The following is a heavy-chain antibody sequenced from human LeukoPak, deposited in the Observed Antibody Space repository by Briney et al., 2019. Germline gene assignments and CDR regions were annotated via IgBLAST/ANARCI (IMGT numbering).Heavy chain of an antibody. V-gene: IGHV3-66*04. J-gene: IGHJ3*01. CDR1: GFIVSNNF. D-gene: IGHD3-10*01. CDR2: IYSGGGT. Sequence: GGSLRLSCAASGFIVSNNFLSWVRQTPGKGLEWVSVIYSGGGTIYADSVKGRFTISRDNSKNMVFLQMNSLRAEDTAVYYCVRHGEGRAFDSWGQGTMVNISS. CDR3: VRHGEGRAFDS.